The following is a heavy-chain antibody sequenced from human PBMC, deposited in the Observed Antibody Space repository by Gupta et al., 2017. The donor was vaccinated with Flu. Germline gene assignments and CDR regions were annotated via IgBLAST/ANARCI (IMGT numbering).Heavy chain of an antibody. CDR3: AKRIDTGFDY. CDR1: SNYA. Sequence: SNYAMSWVRQAPGKGLEWVSDVSGSVTIAYYADSVQGRFIISRDNSKSTVYLQMNSLTAEDTAVYYCAKRIDTGFDYWGQGALVIVSS. J-gene: IGHJ4*02. CDR2: VSGSVTIA. D-gene: IGHD2-2*02. V-gene: IGHV3-23*01.